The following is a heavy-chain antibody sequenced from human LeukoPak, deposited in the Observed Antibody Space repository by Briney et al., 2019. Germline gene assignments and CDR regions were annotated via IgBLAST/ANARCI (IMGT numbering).Heavy chain of an antibody. CDR2: INWNGDST. CDR3: AKDSHWILFDD. J-gene: IGHJ4*02. V-gene: IGHV3-20*04. CDR1: GFNFDDYD. Sequence: RSGGSLRLSCAASGFNFDDYDMSWVRQGPGKGLEWVSGINWNGDSTGYADSVRGRFTISRDNSKNTLYLQMNSLRDEDTAVYYCAKDSHWILFDDWGQGTLVTVSS. D-gene: IGHD2-2*03.